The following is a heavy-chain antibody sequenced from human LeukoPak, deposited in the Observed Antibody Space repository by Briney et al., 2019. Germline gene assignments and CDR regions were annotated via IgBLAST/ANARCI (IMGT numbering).Heavy chain of an antibody. J-gene: IGHJ5*02. D-gene: IGHD3-3*01. CDR1: RYTFTAYY. CDR3: ARNYDFWSGYGRWFDP. Sequence: ASVKVSCKASRYTFTAYYMHWVRQAPGQGLEWMGWINPNSGDTNYAQKFQGRVTMTRDTSISTAYMELSRLRSDDTAVYYCARNYDFWSGYGRWFDPWGQGTLVTVSS. V-gene: IGHV1-2*02. CDR2: INPNSGDT.